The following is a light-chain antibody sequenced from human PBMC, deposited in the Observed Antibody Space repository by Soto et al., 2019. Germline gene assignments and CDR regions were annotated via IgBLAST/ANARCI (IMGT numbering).Light chain of an antibody. Sequence: EVVLTQSPDTLSLSAGERATLSCRTSHSVDIYVAWYQQKPGQAPRLLIYDSYNRVTGIPTRFSGSGSGTDFTLTISSLEPEDSAIYYCQQRKVWPPLTFGGGTNVEIK. J-gene: IGKJ4*01. CDR1: HSVDIY. CDR3: QQRKVWPPLT. V-gene: IGKV3-11*01. CDR2: DSY.